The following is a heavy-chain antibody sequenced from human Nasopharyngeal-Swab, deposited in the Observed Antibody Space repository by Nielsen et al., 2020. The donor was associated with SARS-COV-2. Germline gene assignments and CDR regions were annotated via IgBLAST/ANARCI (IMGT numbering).Heavy chain of an antibody. J-gene: IGHJ4*02. V-gene: IGHV3-73*01. Sequence: GESLKISCVASGFTFSNYGMHWVRQASGKGLEWVGRIRSKTHSYTTDYAASVKGRFTISRDDSKNTAYLHMNSLESEDTAVYYCSTLPIPALGADYWGQGTLVTVSS. CDR2: IRSKTHSYTT. D-gene: IGHD6-13*01. CDR3: STLPIPALGADY. CDR1: GFTFSNYG.